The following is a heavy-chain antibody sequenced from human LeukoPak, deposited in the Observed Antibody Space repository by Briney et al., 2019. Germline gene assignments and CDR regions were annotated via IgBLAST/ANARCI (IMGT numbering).Heavy chain of an antibody. CDR3: AKNRHYGSSFDAFDI. Sequence: GGSLRLSCAASGFTFSLYGMSWVRQAPGKGLDWVTFIGYGGGNKYYTDSVKGRFTISGDNSRNTLYLQMDSLRAEDTAVYFCAKNRHYGSSFDAFDIWGQGTMVSVSS. V-gene: IGHV3-23*01. D-gene: IGHD3-10*01. CDR2: IGYGGGNK. J-gene: IGHJ3*02. CDR1: GFTFSLYG.